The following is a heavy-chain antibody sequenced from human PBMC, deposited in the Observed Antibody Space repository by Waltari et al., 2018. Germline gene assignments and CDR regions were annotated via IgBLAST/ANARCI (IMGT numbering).Heavy chain of an antibody. CDR3: AKDMTDTAMPGGMDV. Sequence: EVQLVESGGVVVQPGGSLRLSCAASGFTFDDYTMHWVRQAPGKGLEWVSLISWDGGSTYYADSVKGRFTISRDNSKNSLYLQMNSLRTEDTALYYCAKDMTDTAMPGGMDVWGQGTTVTVSS. D-gene: IGHD5-18*01. J-gene: IGHJ6*02. V-gene: IGHV3-43*01. CDR2: ISWDGGST. CDR1: GFTFDDYT.